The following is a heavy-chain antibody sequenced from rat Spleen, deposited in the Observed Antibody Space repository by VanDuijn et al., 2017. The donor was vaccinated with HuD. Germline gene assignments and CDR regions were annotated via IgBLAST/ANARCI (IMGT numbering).Heavy chain of an antibody. CDR2: IFYDGSST. J-gene: IGHJ3*01. V-gene: IGHV5-17*01. D-gene: IGHD1-6*01. CDR3: ARSDGVHYYLPFAD. CDR1: GFTFSDYA. Sequence: EVQLVESGGGLVQPGRSLKLSCAASGFTFSDYAMAWVRQAPKKGLEWVATIFYDGSSTYYRDSVKGRFTISRDNAKSTLYLQMDRLRSEDTATYCCARSDGVHYYLPFADWGQGALVTVSS.